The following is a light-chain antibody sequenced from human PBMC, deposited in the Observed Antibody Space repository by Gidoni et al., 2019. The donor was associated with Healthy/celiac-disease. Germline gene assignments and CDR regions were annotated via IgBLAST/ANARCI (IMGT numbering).Light chain of an antibody. CDR2: KDS. Sequence: SYELTQPPSVSVSPGQTARLTCSGDALPKQYAYWYQQKPGQAPVLVIDKDSERPSGIPERFSGSSSGTTVTLTISGVQAEDEADYYCQSADSSGTYVFGGGTKLTVL. V-gene: IGLV3-25*03. J-gene: IGLJ2*01. CDR1: ALPKQY. CDR3: QSADSSGTYV.